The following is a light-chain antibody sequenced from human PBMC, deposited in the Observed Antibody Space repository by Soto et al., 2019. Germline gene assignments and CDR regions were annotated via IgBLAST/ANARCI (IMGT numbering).Light chain of an antibody. J-gene: IGKJ1*01. V-gene: IGKV3-20*01. CDR3: QQYGSWT. Sequence: EIVLTQSPGTLSVCPGERATLSCRASQTISSNYLAWYQQKPGQAPSLLIYGTSSRATGIPDRFSGSGSGTDFTLTISRLEPEDSAIYYCQQYGSWTFGQGTKVEIK. CDR1: QTISSNY. CDR2: GTS.